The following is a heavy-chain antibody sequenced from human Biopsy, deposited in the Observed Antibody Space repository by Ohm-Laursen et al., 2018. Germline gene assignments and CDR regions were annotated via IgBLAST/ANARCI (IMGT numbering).Heavy chain of an antibody. CDR1: GYTFIDYY. Sequence: GSSVKVSCKVSGYTFIDYYIHWVRQAPGQGLEWMGWVNPNSGATNYAQKFQGRVTMTSDTSISTAYIELRRLISDDTAVYFCARDRMVTIITLVRADTFDIWGQGTLVSVSS. J-gene: IGHJ3*02. CDR2: VNPNSGAT. V-gene: IGHV1-2*02. D-gene: IGHD3-10*01. CDR3: ARDRMVTIITLVRADTFDI.